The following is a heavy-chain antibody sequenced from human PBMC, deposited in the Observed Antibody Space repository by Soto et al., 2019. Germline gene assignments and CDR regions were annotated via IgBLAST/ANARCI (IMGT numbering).Heavy chain of an antibody. D-gene: IGHD6-6*01. CDR3: AREGGAARPPGLRDV. Sequence: PSETLSLTCTVSGGSISSGGYYWSWIPQPPGKGLEWIGYIYYSGSNYYNPSLNSRVTISVDTSKNQFSLKLSSVTAAETAVYYCAREGGAARPPGLRDVWGQGTTVTVSS. J-gene: IGHJ6*02. V-gene: IGHV4-30-4*01. CDR1: GGSISSGGYY. CDR2: IYYSGSN.